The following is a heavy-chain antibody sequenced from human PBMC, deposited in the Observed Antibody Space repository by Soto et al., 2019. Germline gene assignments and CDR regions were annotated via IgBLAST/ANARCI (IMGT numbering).Heavy chain of an antibody. J-gene: IGHJ5*02. CDR3: ARSWWGTDRLMAYNWLGP. D-gene: IGHD2-15*01. CDR1: GYTFISYY. V-gene: IGHV1-46*03. Sequence: QVQLVQSGAEVKKPGASVKVSCKASGYTFISYYTHWVRQAPGQGLEWMGMINPSGGTTNYAQKFQGRATLTRDTSTSTVYMELGSLRSEDTAVYFCARSWWGTDRLMAYNWLGPWGQGTLVTVSS. CDR2: INPSGGTT.